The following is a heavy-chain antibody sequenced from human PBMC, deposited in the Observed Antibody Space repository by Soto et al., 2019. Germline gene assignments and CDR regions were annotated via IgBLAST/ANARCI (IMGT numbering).Heavy chain of an antibody. CDR2: IYWDDDK. Sequence: QITLKESGPTLVKPTQTLTLTCTFSGFSLSTSGVGVGWIRQPPGKALEWLALIYWDDDKRYSPSLKNRLTITKDTPKNQVVLTMTNMDPVDTATYYCAPRTRLYNWFDPWGQGTLVTVSS. CDR1: GFSLSTSGVG. D-gene: IGHD2-8*01. V-gene: IGHV2-5*02. J-gene: IGHJ5*02. CDR3: APRTRLYNWFDP.